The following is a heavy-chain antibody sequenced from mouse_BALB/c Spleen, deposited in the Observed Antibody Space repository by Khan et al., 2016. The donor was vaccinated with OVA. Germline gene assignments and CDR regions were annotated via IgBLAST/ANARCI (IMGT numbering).Heavy chain of an antibody. J-gene: IGHJ2*01. CDR1: GFTFSRFG. CDR2: ISSGSSTI. D-gene: IGHD2-4*01. Sequence: EVELVESGGGLVQPGGSRKLSCAASGFTFSRFGMHWVRQAPEKGLEWVAYISSGSSTIYYADTVKGRFTISSDNHKNTLFLHMTILRTKFTAMYYCASDSNFDYWGQGTTLTVSS. CDR3: ASDSNFDY. V-gene: IGHV5-17*02.